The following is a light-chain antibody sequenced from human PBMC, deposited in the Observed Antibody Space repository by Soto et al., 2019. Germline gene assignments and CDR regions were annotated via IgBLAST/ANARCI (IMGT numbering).Light chain of an antibody. CDR3: ETWDSNTRV. J-gene: IGLJ2*01. V-gene: IGLV4-60*02. CDR2: LEGSGSY. CDR1: SGHSSYI. Sequence: QLVLTQSSSASASLGSSVKLTCTLSSGHSSYIIAWHQQQPGKAPRYLMKLEGSGSYSRGSGVPDRFSGSSSGADRYLTISNLQFEDETDYYCETWDSNTRVFGGGTKVTVL.